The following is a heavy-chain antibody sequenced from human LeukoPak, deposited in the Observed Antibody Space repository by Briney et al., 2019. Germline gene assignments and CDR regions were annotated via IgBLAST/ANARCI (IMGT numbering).Heavy chain of an antibody. CDR2: INHSGST. D-gene: IGHD3-10*01. V-gene: IGHV4-34*01. CDR3: ARHFPVWFGETTFDY. J-gene: IGHJ4*02. Sequence: SETLSLTCAVYGGSFSGYYWSWIRQPPGKGLEWIGEINHSGSTNYNPSLKSRVTISVDASKNQFSLKLSSVTAADTAVYYCARHFPVWFGETTFDYWGQGTLVTVSS. CDR1: GGSFSGYY.